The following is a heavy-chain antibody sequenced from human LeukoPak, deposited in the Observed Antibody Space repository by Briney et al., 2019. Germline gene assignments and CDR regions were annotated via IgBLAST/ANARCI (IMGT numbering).Heavy chain of an antibody. J-gene: IGHJ6*04. CDR2: IYYSGST. V-gene: IGHV4-59*01. Sequence: SETLSLTCTVSGGSISSYYWSWIRQPPGKGLEWIGNIYYSGSTNYNPSLKSRVTISVDTSKNQSSLKLSSVTAADTAVYYCARDTEPTGTAPYGMDVWGKGTTVTVSS. CDR3: ARDTEPTGTAPYGMDV. D-gene: IGHD1-1*01. CDR1: GGSISSYY.